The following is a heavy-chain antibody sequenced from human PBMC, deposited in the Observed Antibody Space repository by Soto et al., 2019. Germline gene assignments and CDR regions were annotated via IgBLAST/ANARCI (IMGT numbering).Heavy chain of an antibody. CDR1: GFAFSNYA. J-gene: IGHJ4*02. V-gene: IGHV3-30*04. D-gene: IGHD1-7*01. CDR2: ITYDGSNK. Sequence: PGGSLRLSCSVFGFAFSNYAMHWVRQAPGKGLEWVAVITYDGSNKYYADSVKGRFTISRDNSKNTLSLHLNTLKPEDTAVYHCAKDRVGGTFYTPLGFWGQGTLVTVSS. CDR3: AKDRVGGTFYTPLGF.